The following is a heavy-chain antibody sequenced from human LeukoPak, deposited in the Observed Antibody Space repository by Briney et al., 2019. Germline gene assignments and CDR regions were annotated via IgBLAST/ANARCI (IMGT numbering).Heavy chain of an antibody. CDR1: GYTFTSYD. J-gene: IGHJ5*02. D-gene: IGHD6-19*01. CDR2: MNPNSGNT. Sequence: ASVKVSCKASGYTFTSYDINWVRQAPGQGLEWMGWMNPNSGNTGYAQKFQGRVTMTRNTSISTAYMELSSLRSEDPAVYYCARGNAFYSSGWMNWFDPWGQGTLVTVSS. CDR3: ARGNAFYSSGWMNWFDP. V-gene: IGHV1-8*01.